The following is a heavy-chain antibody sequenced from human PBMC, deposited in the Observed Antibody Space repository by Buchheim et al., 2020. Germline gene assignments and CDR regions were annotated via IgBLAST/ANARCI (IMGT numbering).Heavy chain of an antibody. J-gene: IGHJ6*02. D-gene: IGHD4-11*01. CDR1: GGSINRGGYY. CDR3: ARDGYNNFGEYFAMDV. Sequence: QMQLQESGSGLVKPLQTLSLTCTVSGGSINRGGYYWSWIRQHSVRGLEWIGYIYYTGATYYSTSLKSRVSISVDMSKNQFSLRVNSVTAADTAVYFCARDGYNNFGEYFAMDVWGQGT. CDR2: IYYTGAT. V-gene: IGHV4-31*03.